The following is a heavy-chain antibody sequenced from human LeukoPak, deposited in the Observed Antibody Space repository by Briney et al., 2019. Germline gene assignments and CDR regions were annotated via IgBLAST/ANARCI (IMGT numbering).Heavy chain of an antibody. V-gene: IGHV3-74*01. CDR1: GFTFSTYW. CDR2: IDTDGSST. CDR3: ARVGGSSVFDY. Sequence: PGGSLRLSCAASGFTFSTYWMHWVRQAPGKGLVWVSLIDTDGSSTPYADSVKGRFTISRDNAKNTLYLQMNSLRAEDTAVYYCARVGGSSVFDYWSQGTLVTVSS. J-gene: IGHJ4*02. D-gene: IGHD3-10*01.